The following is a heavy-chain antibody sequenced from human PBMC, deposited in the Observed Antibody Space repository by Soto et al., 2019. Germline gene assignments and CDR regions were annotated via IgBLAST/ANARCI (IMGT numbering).Heavy chain of an antibody. Sequence: ASAKVSSKASRYTFTSYAIRSVRQDPGQGLEWMGWISAYNGNTNYAQKLQGRVTMTTDTSTSTAYMELRSLRSDDTAVYYCARVAAAGNWFDPWGQGTLVTVSS. V-gene: IGHV1-18*01. D-gene: IGHD6-13*01. CDR1: RYTFTSYA. J-gene: IGHJ5*02. CDR2: ISAYNGNT. CDR3: ARVAAAGNWFDP.